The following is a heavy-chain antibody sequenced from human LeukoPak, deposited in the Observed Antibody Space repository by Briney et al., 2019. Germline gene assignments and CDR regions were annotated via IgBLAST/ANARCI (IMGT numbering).Heavy chain of an antibody. CDR3: ARVWVSIAAAGHLQYYYYGMDV. D-gene: IGHD6-13*01. Sequence: PGGSLRLSCAASGFTFSSYSMNWVRQAPGKGLKWVSSISSSSSYIYYADSVKGRFTISRDNAKNSLYLQMNSLRAEDTAAYYCARVWVSIAAAGHLQYYYYGMDVWGQGTTVTVSS. J-gene: IGHJ6*02. V-gene: IGHV3-21*01. CDR2: ISSSSSYI. CDR1: GFTFSSYS.